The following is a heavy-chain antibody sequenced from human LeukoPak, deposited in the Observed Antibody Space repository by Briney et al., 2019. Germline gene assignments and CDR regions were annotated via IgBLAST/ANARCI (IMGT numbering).Heavy chain of an antibody. CDR2: INHSRST. CDR1: GGSFSGYY. V-gene: IGHV4-34*01. D-gene: IGHD6-13*01. CDR3: ARGPNDIAAAGLYGMDV. J-gene: IGHJ6*02. Sequence: SETLPLTCAVYGGSFSGYYWSWIRQPPGKGLEWIGEINHSRSTNYNPSLKSRVTISVDTSKNQFSLKLSSVTAADTAVYYCARGPNDIAAAGLYGMDVWGQGTTVTVSS.